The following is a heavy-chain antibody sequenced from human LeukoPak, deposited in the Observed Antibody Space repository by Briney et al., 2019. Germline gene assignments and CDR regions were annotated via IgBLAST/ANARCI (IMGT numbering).Heavy chain of an antibody. CDR1: GGTLSNCP. V-gene: IGHV1-69*06. J-gene: IGHJ4*02. D-gene: IGHD4-11*01. Sequence: GASVKVSCKASGGTLSNCPISWVRQAPGQGLEWMGGIIPIFGTANYAQKFQGRVTITADKSTSTAYMELSSLRSEDTAVYYCARDRAPYSNYPLEGYWGQGTLVTVSS. CDR3: ARDRAPYSNYPLEGY. CDR2: IIPIFGTA.